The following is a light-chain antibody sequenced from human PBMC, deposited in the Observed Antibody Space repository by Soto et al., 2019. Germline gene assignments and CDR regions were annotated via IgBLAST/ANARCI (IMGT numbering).Light chain of an antibody. Sequence: DVQMTQSPSSLSASVGDRVTITCQASQDISNYLNWYQQKPGKAPKLXIYAASSLQSGVPSRFSGSGSETEFTLSISSLQPEDFATYYCQQIYSAPLTFGGGTKVDIK. V-gene: IGKV1-39*01. J-gene: IGKJ4*01. CDR1: QDISNY. CDR3: QQIYSAPLT. CDR2: AAS.